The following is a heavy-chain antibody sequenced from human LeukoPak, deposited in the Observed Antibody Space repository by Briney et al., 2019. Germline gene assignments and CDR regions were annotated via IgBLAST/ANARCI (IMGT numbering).Heavy chain of an antibody. CDR1: GFTFSSYA. V-gene: IGHV3-64*01. CDR3: ARGQVDTAMDY. J-gene: IGHJ4*02. D-gene: IGHD5-18*01. CDR2: ISSNGGST. Sequence: GGSLRLSCAASGFTFSSYAMRWVRQAPEKGLEYVSAISSNGGSTYYANSVKGRFTISRDNSKNTLYLQMGSLRAEDMAVYYCARGQVDTAMDYWGQGTLVTVSS.